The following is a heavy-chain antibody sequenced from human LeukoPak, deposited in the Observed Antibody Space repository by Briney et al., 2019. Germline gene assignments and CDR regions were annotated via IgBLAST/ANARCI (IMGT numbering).Heavy chain of an antibody. V-gene: IGHV4-4*07. D-gene: IGHD3-10*01. Sequence: PSETLSLTCTVSGASISSSYCTWIRQPAGEGLEWIGRISTGGSTTYNPSFKSRVTISVDTSKNQFSLKLTSVTAADTAVYYCAREGVGSETFGFWGQGTLVTVSS. CDR3: AREGVGSETFGF. J-gene: IGHJ4*02. CDR1: GASISSSY. CDR2: ISTGGST.